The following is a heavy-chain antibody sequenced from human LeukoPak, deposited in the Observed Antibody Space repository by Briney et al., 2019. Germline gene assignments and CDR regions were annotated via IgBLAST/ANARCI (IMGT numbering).Heavy chain of an antibody. J-gene: IGHJ6*02. CDR3: ARAHQSSGMDV. Sequence: SETLSLTCTVSSGSLSSYYWNWMRQPPGKGLEWVGHIYSSGNTHYNPSLKSRVTISGDRSKSQFSLKLTSVTAADTAVYYCARAHQSSGMDVWGQGTTVTVSS. CDR1: SGSLSSYY. V-gene: IGHV4-59*01. CDR2: IYSSGNT.